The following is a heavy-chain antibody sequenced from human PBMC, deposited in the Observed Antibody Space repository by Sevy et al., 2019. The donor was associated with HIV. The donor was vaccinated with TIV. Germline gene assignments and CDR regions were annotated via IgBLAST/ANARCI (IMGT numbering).Heavy chain of an antibody. V-gene: IGHV3-21*01. Sequence: GGSLRLSCAASGFTFSTYNMNWVRQAPGKGLEWVSSIWSSSSYIYYADSVKGRFTISRDNAKNSLYLQMNSLKVEDTAVYYCARAPTYSSFIAYWGQGTLVTVSS. CDR2: IWSSSSYI. CDR1: GFTFSTYN. CDR3: ARAPTYSSFIAY. J-gene: IGHJ4*02. D-gene: IGHD1-26*01.